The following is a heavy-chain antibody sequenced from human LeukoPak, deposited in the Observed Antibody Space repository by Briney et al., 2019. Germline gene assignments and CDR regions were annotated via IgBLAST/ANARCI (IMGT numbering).Heavy chain of an antibody. CDR3: ARGAGGSGSYNYYYMDV. V-gene: IGHV3-64*01. D-gene: IGHD3-10*01. CDR1: GFTFSSYS. J-gene: IGHJ6*03. Sequence: GGSLRLSCAASGFTFSSYSMNWVRQAPGKGLEYVSAISSNGGSTYYANSVKGRFTISRDNSKNTLYLQMGSLRAEDMAVYYCARGAGGSGSYNYYYMDVWGKGTTVTISS. CDR2: ISSNGGST.